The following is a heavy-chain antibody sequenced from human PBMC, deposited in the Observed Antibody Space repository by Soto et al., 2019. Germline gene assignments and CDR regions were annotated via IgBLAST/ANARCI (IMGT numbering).Heavy chain of an antibody. CDR2: FIPIFGTA. D-gene: IGHD3-10*01. CDR1: GGTFSSYA. V-gene: IGHV1-69*12. J-gene: IGHJ4*02. CDR3: ARAPIAWGPGSYMYFDY. Sequence: QVQLVQSGAEVKKPRSSVKVSCKASGGTFSSYAISWVRQAPGQGLEWMGGFIPIFGTANYAQKFQGRVTITADESTSTAYMERSSLRSEDTAVYYCARAPIAWGPGSYMYFDYWGQGTLVTVSS.